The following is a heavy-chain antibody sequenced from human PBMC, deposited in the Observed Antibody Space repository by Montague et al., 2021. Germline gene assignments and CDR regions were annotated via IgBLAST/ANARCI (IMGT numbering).Heavy chain of an antibody. J-gene: IGHJ4*02. V-gene: IGHV3-21*01. CDR1: GFTFRSYS. D-gene: IGHD3-10*01. CDR3: ARDYYGSGRGKDYFDY. CDR2: ISSSSSYI. Sequence: FLRLSCAASGFTFRSYSMNWVRQAPGKGLEWVSSISSSSSYIYYTDSVKGRFTISRGNAKNSLYLQMNSLRAEDTAVYYCARDYYGSGRGKDYFDYWGQGTLVTVSS.